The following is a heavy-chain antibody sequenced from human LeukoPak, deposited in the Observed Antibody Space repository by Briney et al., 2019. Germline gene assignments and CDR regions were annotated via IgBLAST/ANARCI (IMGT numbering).Heavy chain of an antibody. CDR3: ARGLQEIDS. Sequence: PGGSLRLSCAASGFTFSDYWMAWVRQAPGKGLEWVANIKKDVSEKYYVESVKGRFSISRDNAKNSLYLQMSSPRVEDTAVYYCARGLQEIDSWGQGTLVTVSS. J-gene: IGHJ5*01. V-gene: IGHV3-7*01. CDR2: IKKDVSEK. CDR1: GFTFSDYW.